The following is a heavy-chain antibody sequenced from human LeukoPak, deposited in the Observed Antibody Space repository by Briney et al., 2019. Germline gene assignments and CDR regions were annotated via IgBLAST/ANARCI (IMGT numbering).Heavy chain of an antibody. CDR3: ANGGGYGFDY. J-gene: IGHJ4*02. V-gene: IGHV3-23*01. D-gene: IGHD5-12*01. CDR2: ISGSGGST. Sequence: GGSLRLSCAASGFTFSSYAMSWVRQAPGKGLEWVSAISGSGGSTYYADSVKGRFTISRDNSKNALYLQMNSLRAEDTAVYYCANGGGYGFDYWGQGTLVTVSS. CDR1: GFTFSSYA.